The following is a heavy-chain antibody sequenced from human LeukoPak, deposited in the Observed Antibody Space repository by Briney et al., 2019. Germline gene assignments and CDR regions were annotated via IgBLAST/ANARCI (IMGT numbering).Heavy chain of an antibody. J-gene: IGHJ4*02. CDR1: GYTFTGYY. D-gene: IGHD3-10*01. V-gene: IGHV1-2*04. CDR3: ARCGYYYGSGSYYRYCYFDY. CDR2: INPNSGGT. Sequence: ASVKVSCKASGYTFTGYYMHWVRQAPGQGLEWMGWINPNSGGTNYAQKFQGWVTMTRDTSISTAYMELSRLRSDDTAVYYCARCGYYYGSGSYYRYCYFDYWGQGTLVTVSS.